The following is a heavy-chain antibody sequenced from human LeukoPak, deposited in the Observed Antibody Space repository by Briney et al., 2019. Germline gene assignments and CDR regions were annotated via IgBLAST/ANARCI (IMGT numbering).Heavy chain of an antibody. CDR2: ISYDGSKK. CDR1: GFTFSNYG. D-gene: IGHD4-23*01. J-gene: IGHJ6*02. Sequence: GRSLRLSCVASGFTFSNYGMHWVRQAPGKGLEWVAVISYDGSKKYYADSVKGRFTISRDNSKNTLYLQMNSLRAEDTAVYYCAKDGLVTPGEDYYYYGMDVWGQGTTVTVSS. CDR3: AKDGLVTPGEDYYYYGMDV. V-gene: IGHV3-30*18.